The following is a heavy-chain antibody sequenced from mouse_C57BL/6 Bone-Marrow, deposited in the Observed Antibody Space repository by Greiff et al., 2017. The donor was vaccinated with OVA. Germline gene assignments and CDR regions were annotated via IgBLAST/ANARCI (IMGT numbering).Heavy chain of an antibody. Sequence: VQLQQSGAELVKPGASVKLSCTASGFNIKDYYMHWVKQRTEQGLEWIGRIDPEDGETKYAPKFQGKATITAETSSKTAYLQLSSLTSEDTAVYYCAKAICYDPAWFAYWGQETLVTVSA. CDR3: AKAICYDPAWFAY. CDR2: IDPEDGET. J-gene: IGHJ3*01. CDR1: GFNIKDYY. D-gene: IGHD2-4*01. V-gene: IGHV14-2*01.